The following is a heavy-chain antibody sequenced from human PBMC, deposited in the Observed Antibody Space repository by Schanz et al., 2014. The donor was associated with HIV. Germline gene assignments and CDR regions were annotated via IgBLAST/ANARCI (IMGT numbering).Heavy chain of an antibody. J-gene: IGHJ2*01. V-gene: IGHV3-30*18. Sequence: VQLVESGGGLVQPGGSLRLSCAVSGFTFSSYSMNWVRQAPGKGLEWVARISPDGDTQHYADSLKGRFTISRDNFKNTLDLQMDSLRPDDTAVYYCAKGYTSSSVFNLWGRGTLVTVSS. CDR1: GFTFSSYS. CDR2: ISPDGDTQ. D-gene: IGHD6-6*01. CDR3: AKGYTSSSVFNL.